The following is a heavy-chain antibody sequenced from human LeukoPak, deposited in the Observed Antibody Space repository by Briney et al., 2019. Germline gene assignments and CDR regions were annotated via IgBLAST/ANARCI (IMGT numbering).Heavy chain of an antibody. V-gene: IGHV3-30*02. CDR1: GFTFSTYG. J-gene: IGHJ6*04. CDR2: IRYDAITE. D-gene: IGHD3-10*01. CDR3: AKDGNNYGSYFHYYHMDV. Sequence: GGSLRLSCSASGFTFSTYGMHWVRQAPGKGLEWLSFIRYDAITEYYADSVKGRFTIARDNSKNILYLQMSSLRGDDTAVYYCAKDGNNYGSYFHYYHMDVWGKGTTVTVPS.